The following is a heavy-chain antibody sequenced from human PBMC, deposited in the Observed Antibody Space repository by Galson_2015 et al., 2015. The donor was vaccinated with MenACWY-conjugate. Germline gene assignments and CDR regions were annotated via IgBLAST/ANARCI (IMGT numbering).Heavy chain of an antibody. CDR2: ISGSGGST. CDR3: AKGSRSEGYYFDY. CDR1: GFTFSSYA. J-gene: IGHJ4*02. Sequence: SLRLSCAASGFTFSSYAITWVRQAPGRGLEWVSGISGSGGSTHYADSVKGRFTISRDNSKNTLYLQMNSLRAEDTAVYYCAKGSRSEGYYFDYWGQGTLVTVSS. V-gene: IGHV3-23*01.